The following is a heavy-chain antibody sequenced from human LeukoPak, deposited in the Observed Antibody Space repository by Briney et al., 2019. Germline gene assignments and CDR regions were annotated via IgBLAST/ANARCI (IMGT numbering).Heavy chain of an antibody. V-gene: IGHV4-4*07. J-gene: IGHJ6*03. CDR2: IYTSGYT. CDR3: ARDRAAAGTYYYYYMDV. CDR1: GGSISSYY. Sequence: SETLSLTCTVSGGSISSYYWSWIRQPAGKGLEWIGRIYTSGYTYYNPSLESRITMSVDTSKNQFSLRLSSVTAADTAVYYCARDRAAAGTYYYYYMDVWGKGTTVTVSS. D-gene: IGHD6-13*01.